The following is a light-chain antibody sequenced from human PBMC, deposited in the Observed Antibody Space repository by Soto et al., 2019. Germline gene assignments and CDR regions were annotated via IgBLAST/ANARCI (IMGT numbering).Light chain of an antibody. CDR1: SSDVGGYNS. V-gene: IGLV2-8*01. CDR3: CSYTSSSIRV. J-gene: IGLJ3*02. CDR2: EVS. Sequence: QSVLTQPPSASGSPGQSVTISCTGTSSDVGGYNSVSWYQQHPGKAPKLMIYEVSKRPSGVPDRFSGSKSGNTASLTVSGLQAEDEADYYCCSYTSSSIRVFGGGTKVTVL.